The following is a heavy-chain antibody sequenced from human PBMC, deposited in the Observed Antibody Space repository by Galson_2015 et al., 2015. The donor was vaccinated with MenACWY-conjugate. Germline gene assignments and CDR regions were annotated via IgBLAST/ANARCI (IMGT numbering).Heavy chain of an antibody. CDR1: GFTFRNYW. CDR2: IKKDGSEK. CDR3: ARGHYGMDV. J-gene: IGHJ6*02. Sequence: SLRLSCAVSGFTFRNYWMTWVRQAPGKGLEWVATIKKDGSEKYYVDSVKGRFTISRDNIKNSTFLEMNSLRAEDTAVYYCARGHYGMDVWGQGTTVTASS. V-gene: IGHV3-7*03.